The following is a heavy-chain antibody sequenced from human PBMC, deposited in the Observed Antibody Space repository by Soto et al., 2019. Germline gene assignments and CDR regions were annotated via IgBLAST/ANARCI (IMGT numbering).Heavy chain of an antibody. CDR1: GYTFTGYY. J-gene: IGHJ4*02. CDR3: ARRDYCSGSYYSEGWGY. Sequence: ASVKVSCKASGYTFTGYYMHWVRQAPGQGLEWMGWINPNSGGTNYAQKFQGRVTMTRDTSISTAYMELSRLRSDDTAVYYCARRDYCSGSYYSEGWGYWGQGTLVTVSS. D-gene: IGHD3-10*01. CDR2: INPNSGGT. V-gene: IGHV1-2*02.